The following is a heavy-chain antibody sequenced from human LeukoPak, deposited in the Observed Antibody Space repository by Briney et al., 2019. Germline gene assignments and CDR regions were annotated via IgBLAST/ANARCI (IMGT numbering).Heavy chain of an antibody. J-gene: IGHJ4*02. CDR3: ARERSNYFDY. CDR1: GGSSSGYY. D-gene: IGHD4-11*01. V-gene: IGHV4-34*01. Sequence: SETLSLTCAVYGGSSSGYYWSWIRQPPGKGLEWIGEINHSGSANYNPSLKSRVTISVDTSKNQFSLKLSSVTAADTAVYYCARERSNYFDYWGQGTLVTVSS. CDR2: INHSGSA.